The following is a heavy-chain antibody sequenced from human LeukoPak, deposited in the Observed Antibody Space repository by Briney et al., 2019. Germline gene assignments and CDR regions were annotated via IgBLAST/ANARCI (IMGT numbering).Heavy chain of an antibody. CDR1: GFSFSSYE. CDR2: ISSSGSTI. D-gene: IGHD6-6*01. J-gene: IGHJ4*02. V-gene: IGHV3-48*03. Sequence: GGSLRLSCAASGFSFSSYEMNWVRQAPGKGLEWVSYISSSGSTIYYADSVKGRFTISRDNAKDSLYLQMNSLRAEDTAVYFCAPISSSSVSGWGQGTLVTVSS. CDR3: APISSSSVSG.